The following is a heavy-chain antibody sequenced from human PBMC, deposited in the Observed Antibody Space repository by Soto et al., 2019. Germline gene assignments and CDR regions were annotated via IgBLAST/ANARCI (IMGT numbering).Heavy chain of an antibody. Sequence: SETLSLTCTVSGGSVSSDTHYWSWIRQPPGKRLEWIGRMYNSERTNYNPSLKSRVTMSMDTSKNQFSLRLTSVTAADTAVYYCATRDPGHYWGQGTLVTVSS. J-gene: IGHJ4*02. CDR2: MYNSERT. V-gene: IGHV4-61*01. CDR3: ATRDPGHY. CDR1: GGSVSSDTHY.